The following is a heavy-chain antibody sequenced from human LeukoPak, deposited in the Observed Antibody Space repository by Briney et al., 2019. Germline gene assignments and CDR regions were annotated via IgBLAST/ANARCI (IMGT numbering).Heavy chain of an antibody. Sequence: GGSLRLSCATSGFTFSHYGMHWVRQAPGKGLEWVAIISYDGSDKFYADSVKGRYTISRDNSKNTLYLQMNTLRAEDTAVYYCAKDPSLRVTMPVWGQGTLVTVSS. CDR2: ISYDGSDK. V-gene: IGHV3-30*18. CDR3: AKDPSLRVTMPV. J-gene: IGHJ4*02. D-gene: IGHD4/OR15-4a*01. CDR1: GFTFSHYG.